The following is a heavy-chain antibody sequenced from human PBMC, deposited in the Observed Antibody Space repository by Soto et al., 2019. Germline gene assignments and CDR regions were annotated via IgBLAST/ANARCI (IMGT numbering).Heavy chain of an antibody. V-gene: IGHV3-15*01. CDR2: VKSKTEGGTV. D-gene: IGHD2-15*01. CDR1: GFTFNNAW. Sequence: VQLVESGGGLVKPAGSLRLSCAASGFTFNNAWMSWVRQAPGTGLEWVVRVKSKTEGGTVDYAAPVKGRFSISRDDSTNTLYVQMNRVKTEDTAVYYCAAMSGQSIVWFAHWGQGTLVTVSS. CDR3: AAMSGQSIVWFAH. J-gene: IGHJ5*02.